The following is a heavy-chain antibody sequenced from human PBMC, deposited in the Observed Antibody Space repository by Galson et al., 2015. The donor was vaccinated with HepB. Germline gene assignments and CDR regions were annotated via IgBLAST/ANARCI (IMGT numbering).Heavy chain of an antibody. V-gene: IGHV1-46*01. CDR3: AKDEGWGYCSGGSCPMIDY. D-gene: IGHD2-15*01. J-gene: IGHJ4*02. CDR2: INPSGGST. CDR1: GYTFTSYY. Sequence: SVKVSCKASGYTFTSYYMHWVRQAPGQGLEWMGIINPSGGSTSYAQKFQGRVTMTRDTSTSTVYMELSSLRSEDTAVYYCAKDEGWGYCSGGSCPMIDYRGQGTLVTVSS.